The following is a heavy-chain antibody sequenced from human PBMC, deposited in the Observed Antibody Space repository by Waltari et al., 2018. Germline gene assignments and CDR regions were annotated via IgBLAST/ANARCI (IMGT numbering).Heavy chain of an antibody. V-gene: IGHV4-34*02. CDR1: GGSFIDYY. CDR3: ARGVDY. CDR2: SSHSGNH. Sequence: QVHLQQWGAGLLKPSETLSLTCAVYGGSFIDYYRTWFRQPPGKGLEWIGESSHSGNHNYNPSLKSRVTISIDTSKTQFSLNLDSVTATDTAIYYCARGVDYWGQGTLVTVSS. J-gene: IGHJ4*02.